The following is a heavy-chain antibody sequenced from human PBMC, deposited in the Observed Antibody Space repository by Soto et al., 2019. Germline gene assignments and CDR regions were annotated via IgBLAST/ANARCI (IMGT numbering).Heavy chain of an antibody. CDR3: ARGDDYYGSGSYYTSYDY. D-gene: IGHD3-10*01. Sequence: QVQLVESGGGVVQPGRSLRLSCAASGFTFSSYGMHWVRQAPGKGLEWVAVLWYDGSNKYYAYSVKGRFTISRDNSKNTLYLQMNSLRAEDTAVYYCARGDDYYGSGSYYTSYDYWGQGTLVTVSS. CDR2: LWYDGSNK. V-gene: IGHV3-33*01. CDR1: GFTFSSYG. J-gene: IGHJ4*02.